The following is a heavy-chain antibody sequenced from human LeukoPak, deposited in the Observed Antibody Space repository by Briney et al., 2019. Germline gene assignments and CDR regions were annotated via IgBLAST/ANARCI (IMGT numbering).Heavy chain of an antibody. CDR3: AKDRDSGYDITKYL. Sequence: GGSLRLSCAASGFTFSSYGMHWVRQAPGEGLEWVAFIRYDGSNKYYADSVKGRFTISRDNSKNTLYLQMNSLRAEDTAVYYCAKDRDSGYDITKYLGGQGTLVTVSS. CDR1: GFTFSSYG. CDR2: IRYDGSNK. J-gene: IGHJ4*02. D-gene: IGHD5-12*01. V-gene: IGHV3-30*02.